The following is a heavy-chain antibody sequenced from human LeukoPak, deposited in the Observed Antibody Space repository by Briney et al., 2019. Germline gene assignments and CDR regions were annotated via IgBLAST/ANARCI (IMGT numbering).Heavy chain of an antibody. Sequence: GASVKVSCKASGGTFSSYAISWVRQAPGQGLEWMGGIIPIFGTANYAQKFQGRVTITADESTSTAYMELSSLRSEDTAVYYCARESNGYNYGMYYYYMDVWGKGTTVTISS. V-gene: IGHV1-69*13. CDR2: IIPIFGTA. J-gene: IGHJ6*03. CDR1: GGTFSSYA. D-gene: IGHD5-24*01. CDR3: ARESNGYNYGMYYYYMDV.